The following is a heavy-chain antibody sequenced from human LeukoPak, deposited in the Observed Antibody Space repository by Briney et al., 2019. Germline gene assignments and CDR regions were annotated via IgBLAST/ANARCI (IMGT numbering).Heavy chain of an antibody. J-gene: IGHJ2*01. D-gene: IGHD3-3*01. CDR3: AGARRSDWYFGL. CDR1: GGSFTKHQ. V-gene: IGHV4-34*01. CDR2: INDGGST. Sequence: SETLSLTCAVYGGSFTKHQWSWIRQPPGKGLEWIGAINDGGSTNYNPSLKSRVTISVDTSKNQFSLKLSSVTAADTAVYYCAGARRSDWYFGLWGRGTLVTVSS.